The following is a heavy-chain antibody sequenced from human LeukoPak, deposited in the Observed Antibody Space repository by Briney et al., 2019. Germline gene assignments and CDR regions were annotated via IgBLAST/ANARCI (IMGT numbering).Heavy chain of an antibody. V-gene: IGHV4-34*01. CDR3: ARRQLTKSFDY. Sequence: PSETLSLTCTVSGGSISSYYWIWIRQPPGKGLEWIGEINHSGSTNYNPSLKSRVTISVDTSKNQFSLKLSSVTAADTAVYYCARRQLTKSFDYWGQGTLVSVSS. CDR2: INHSGST. D-gene: IGHD6-13*01. J-gene: IGHJ4*02. CDR1: GGSISSYY.